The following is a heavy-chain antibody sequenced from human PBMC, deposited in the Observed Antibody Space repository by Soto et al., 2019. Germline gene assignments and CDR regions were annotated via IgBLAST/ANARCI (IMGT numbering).Heavy chain of an antibody. CDR1: GYTLTELS. CDR2: FDPEDGET. J-gene: IGHJ4*02. D-gene: IGHD3-3*01. V-gene: IGHV1-24*01. Sequence: GASVKVSCKVSGYTLTELSMHWVRQAPGKGLEWMGGFDPEDGETIYAQKFQGRVTMTEDTSTDTAYMELSSLRSEDTAVYYCATGFWSGYRDLFDYWGQGTLVTVSS. CDR3: ATGFWSGYRDLFDY.